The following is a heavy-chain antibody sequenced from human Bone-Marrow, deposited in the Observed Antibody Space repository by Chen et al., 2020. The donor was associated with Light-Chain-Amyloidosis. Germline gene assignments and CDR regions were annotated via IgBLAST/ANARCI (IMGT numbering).Heavy chain of an antibody. CDR1: GFNFGSFG. J-gene: IGHJ4*02. CDR2: VSGSTVSK. D-gene: IGHD3-10*01. V-gene: IGHV3-23*04. Sequence: EVQLVESGGGLVQPGGSLRLSCATSGFNFGSFGMRWVRQAPGRGLEWVSTVSGSTVSKYYAGAVKGRFIISRGNSKRTLNLQMNGLRAGDTAVYFCTRKGGYFDFWGQGSLVTVSS. CDR3: TRKGGYFDF.